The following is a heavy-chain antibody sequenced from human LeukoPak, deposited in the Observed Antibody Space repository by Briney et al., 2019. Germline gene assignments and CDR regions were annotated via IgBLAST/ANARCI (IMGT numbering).Heavy chain of an antibody. Sequence: GESLKISCKGSGYSFTSYWIGWVRQMPGKGLEWMGIIYPGDSDTRYSPSFQGQVTISADKSISTAYPQWSSLKASDTAMYYCARHNGGGYYYVYGAAFDIWGQGTMVTVSS. CDR2: IYPGDSDT. CDR3: ARHNGGGYYYVYGAAFDI. CDR1: GYSFTSYW. V-gene: IGHV5-51*01. D-gene: IGHD3-22*01. J-gene: IGHJ3*02.